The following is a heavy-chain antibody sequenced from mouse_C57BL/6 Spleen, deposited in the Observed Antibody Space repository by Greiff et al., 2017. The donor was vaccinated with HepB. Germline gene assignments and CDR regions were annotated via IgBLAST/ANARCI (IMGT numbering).Heavy chain of an antibody. CDR2: INPGSGGT. CDR1: GYAFTNYL. V-gene: IGHV1-54*01. CDR3: AREGSEYYFDY. Sequence: VKLMESGAELVRPGTSVKVSCKASGYAFTNYLIEWVKQRPGQGLEWIGVINPGSGGTNYNEKFKGKATLTADKSSSTAYMQLSSLTSEDSAVYFCAREGSEYYFDYWGQGTTLTVSS. J-gene: IGHJ2*01.